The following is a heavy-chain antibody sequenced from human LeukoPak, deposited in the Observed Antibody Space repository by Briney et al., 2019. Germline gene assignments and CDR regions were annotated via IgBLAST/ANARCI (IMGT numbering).Heavy chain of an antibody. V-gene: IGHV4-30-2*01. D-gene: IGHD6-6*01. CDR1: GGSISSGGHS. CDR3: ARVGSIAARLTRNWYFDL. J-gene: IGHJ2*01. Sequence: SETLSLTCTVSGGSISSGGHSWRWIRQPPGKGLEWIGYIYHSGSGSTYYNPSLKSRVTISIDKSKNQFSLKLSSVTAADTAVYYCARVGSIAARLTRNWYFDLWGRGTLVTVSS. CDR2: IYHSGSGST.